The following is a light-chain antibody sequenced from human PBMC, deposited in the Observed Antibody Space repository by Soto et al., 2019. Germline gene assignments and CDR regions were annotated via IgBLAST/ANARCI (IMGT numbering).Light chain of an antibody. CDR2: DAS. CDR3: QQRSNWPP. Sequence: EIVLTQSPATLSLSPGEIATISCRASQSVSSYLAWYQQKPGQAPRLLIYDASNMATGIPARFSGSGSGTDFTLTSSSLEPDDFAVYDCQQRSNWPPFGQGTKLEIK. CDR1: QSVSSY. V-gene: IGKV3-11*01. J-gene: IGKJ2*01.